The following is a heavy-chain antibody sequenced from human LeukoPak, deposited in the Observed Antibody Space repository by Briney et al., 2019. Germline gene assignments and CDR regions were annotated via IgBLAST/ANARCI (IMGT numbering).Heavy chain of an antibody. J-gene: IGHJ4*02. CDR3: ARDYRHHLDGSGYPPYFDY. CDR1: GFIFSYYW. Sequence: GGSLRLSCEVSGFIFSYYWMAWVRQAPGKGLEWVANIKQDGSEKHYVDSVKGRFTISRDDAKNSLFLQMNSLRAEDTAVYFCARDYRHHLDGSGYPPYFDYWGQGTLVTVSS. V-gene: IGHV3-7*01. D-gene: IGHD3-22*01. CDR2: IKQDGSEK.